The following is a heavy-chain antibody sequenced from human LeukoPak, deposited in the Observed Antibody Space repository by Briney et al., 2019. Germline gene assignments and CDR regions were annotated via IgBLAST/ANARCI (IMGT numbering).Heavy chain of an antibody. CDR3: TTDRGVWDIRY. V-gene: IGHV3-15*01. CDR1: GFTFSSYG. D-gene: IGHD2-15*01. CDR2: IKSKTDGGTT. Sequence: GGSLRLSCAASGFTFSSYGMHWVRQAPGKGLDWIGRIKSKTDGGTTDYAAPVDGRFNISRDDSKNTLYLQMNSVRTEDRAVYYCTTDRGVWDIRYWGQGTLVTVSS. J-gene: IGHJ4*02.